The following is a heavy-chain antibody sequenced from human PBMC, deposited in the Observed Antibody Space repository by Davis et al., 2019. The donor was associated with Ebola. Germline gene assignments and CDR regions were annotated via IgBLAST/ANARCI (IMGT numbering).Heavy chain of an antibody. CDR2: ISAYNGNT. Sequence: AASVKVSCKASGYTFTTYAMHWVRQAPGQGLEWMGWISAYNGNTNYAQKLQGRVTMTTDTSTSTAYMELRSLRSDDTAVYYCARAIGYDSSGYYYRGFDYWGQGTVVTVSS. CDR1: GYTFTTYA. CDR3: ARAIGYDSSGYYYRGFDY. V-gene: IGHV1-18*01. D-gene: IGHD3-22*01. J-gene: IGHJ4*02.